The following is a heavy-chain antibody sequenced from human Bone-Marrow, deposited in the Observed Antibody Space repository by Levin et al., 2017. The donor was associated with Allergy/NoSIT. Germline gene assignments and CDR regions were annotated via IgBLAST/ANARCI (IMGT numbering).Heavy chain of an antibody. V-gene: IGHV6-1*01. D-gene: IGHD1-26*01. J-gene: IGHJ6*02. CDR1: GDSVSSNSAA. CDR3: ARVPSVDRVGATRDAYGMDV. Sequence: TSETLSLTCAISGDSVSSNSAAWNWIRQSPSRGLEWLGRTYYRSKWYNDYAVSVKSRITINPDTSKNQFSLQLNSVTPEDTAVYYCARVPSVDRVGATRDAYGMDVWGQGTTVTVSS. CDR2: TYYRSKWYN.